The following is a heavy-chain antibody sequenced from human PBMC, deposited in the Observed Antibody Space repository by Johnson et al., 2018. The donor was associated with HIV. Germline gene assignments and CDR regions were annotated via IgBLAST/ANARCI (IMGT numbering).Heavy chain of an antibody. V-gene: IGHV3-64*01. J-gene: IGHJ3*02. D-gene: IGHD3-9*01. CDR2: ISSNGGST. Sequence: LVESGGGVVQPGKSLTLSCVASGLSFSNFGIHWVRQGPGKRLEFVSAISSNGGSTYYANSVKGIFTISRDNSKNTLYLQMGSLRTEDMAVYYCARGAGYFDWLSADEGFAFDIWGQGTMVTVSS. CDR1: GLSFSNFG. CDR3: ARGAGYFDWLSADEGFAFDI.